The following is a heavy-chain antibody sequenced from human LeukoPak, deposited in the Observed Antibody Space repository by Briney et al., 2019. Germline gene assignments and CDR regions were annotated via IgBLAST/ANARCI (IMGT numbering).Heavy chain of an antibody. J-gene: IGHJ3*01. V-gene: IGHV4-34*01. CDR2: INHSGST. CDR1: GGSFSGYY. CDR3: ARDSRYCSGGSCYSFAYDF. Sequence: KPSETLSLSCAVYGGSFSGYYWSWIRQPPGKGLEWIGEINHSGSTNYNPSLESRVTISVDTSKNQFSLKLSSVTAADSAVYYCARDSRYCSGGSCYSFAYDFWCQGTMVTVSS. D-gene: IGHD2-15*01.